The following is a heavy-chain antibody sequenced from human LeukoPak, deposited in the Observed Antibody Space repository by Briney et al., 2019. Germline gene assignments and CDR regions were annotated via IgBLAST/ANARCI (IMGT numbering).Heavy chain of an antibody. CDR2: FYYSGST. D-gene: IGHD3-22*01. J-gene: IGHJ4*02. CDR1: GGSISSYY. V-gene: IGHV4-59*08. Sequence: SETLSLTCTVSGGSISSYYWRWIRHPPGKGLEWIGYFYYSGSTNYNPSLKSRVPISVDTSKNHFSLKLSSVTAADTAVYYCTRQYDSSGSIDYWGQGSLVTVSS. CDR3: TRQYDSSGSIDY.